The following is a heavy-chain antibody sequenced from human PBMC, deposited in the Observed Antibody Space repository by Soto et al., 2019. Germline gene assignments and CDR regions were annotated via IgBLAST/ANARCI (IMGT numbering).Heavy chain of an antibody. CDR3: ARQDSSSWYGSSDYYYGMDV. CDR1: GFTFSSYA. Sequence: QVQLVESGGGVVQPGRSLRLSCAASGFTFSSYAMHWVHQAPGKGLEWVAVISYDGSNKYYADSVKGRFTISRDNSKNTLYLQMNSLRAEDTAVYYCARQDSSSWYGSSDYYYGMDVWGQGTTVTVSS. D-gene: IGHD6-13*01. CDR2: ISYDGSNK. J-gene: IGHJ6*02. V-gene: IGHV3-30-3*01.